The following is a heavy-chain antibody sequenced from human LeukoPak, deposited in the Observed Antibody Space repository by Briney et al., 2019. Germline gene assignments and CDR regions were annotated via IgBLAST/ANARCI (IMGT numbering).Heavy chain of an antibody. CDR1: GFTFSDYY. Sequence: SGGSLRLSCAASGFTFSDYYMRWLRQAPGKGLEWVSYISSSSSYTNYADSVKGRFTIPRDNAKNSLYLQMNSLRAEDTAVYYCASGPKEGRLDYWGQGTLVTVSS. J-gene: IGHJ4*02. V-gene: IGHV3-11*03. CDR2: ISSSSSYT. CDR3: ASGPKEGRLDY.